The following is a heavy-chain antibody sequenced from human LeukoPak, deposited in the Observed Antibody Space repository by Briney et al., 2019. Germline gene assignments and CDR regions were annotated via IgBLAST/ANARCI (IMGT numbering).Heavy chain of an antibody. CDR2: IIPILGTA. CDR3: ARVFDIVVVPAANYYYYGMDV. Sequence: ASVKVSCKASGGTFSSYAISWVRQAPGQGLEWMGGIIPILGTANYAQKFQGRVTITADESTSTAYMELSSLRSEDTAVYYCARVFDIVVVPAANYYYYGMDVWGKGTTVTVSS. CDR1: GGTFSSYA. J-gene: IGHJ6*04. D-gene: IGHD2-2*01. V-gene: IGHV1-69*13.